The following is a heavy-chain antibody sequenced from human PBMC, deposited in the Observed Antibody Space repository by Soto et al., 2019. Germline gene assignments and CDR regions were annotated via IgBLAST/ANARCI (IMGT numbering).Heavy chain of an antibody. V-gene: IGHV3-49*04. CDR3: TRDPPLGYCSSTSCYDGSDY. CDR2: IRSKAYGGTT. D-gene: IGHD2-2*01. J-gene: IGHJ4*02. CDR1: GFTFGDYA. Sequence: GGSLRLSCTASGFTFGDYAMSWVRQAPGKGLEWVGFIRSKAYGGTTEYAASVKGRFTISRDDSKSIAYLQMNSLKTEDTAVYYCTRDPPLGYCSSTSCYDGSDYWGQGTLVTVPS.